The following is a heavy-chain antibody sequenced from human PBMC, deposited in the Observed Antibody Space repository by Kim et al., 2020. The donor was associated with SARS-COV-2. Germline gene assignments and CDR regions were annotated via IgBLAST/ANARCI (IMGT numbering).Heavy chain of an antibody. J-gene: IGHJ5*02. D-gene: IGHD3-10*01. CDR2: FDPEDGET. Sequence: ASVKVSCKVSGYTLTELSMHWVRQAPGKGLEWMGGFDPEDGETIYAQKFQGRVTMTEDTSIDTAYMELSSLRSEDTAVYYCATGPPITMVRGVPYGWFDPWGQGTLVTVSS. CDR1: GYTLTELS. CDR3: ATGPPITMVRGVPYGWFDP. V-gene: IGHV1-24*01.